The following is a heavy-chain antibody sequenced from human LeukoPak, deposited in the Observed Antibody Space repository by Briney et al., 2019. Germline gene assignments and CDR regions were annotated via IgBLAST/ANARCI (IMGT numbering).Heavy chain of an antibody. CDR2: ISGSGGST. D-gene: IGHD5-18*01. Sequence: GGSLRLSCAASGFTFSSHGMSWVRQAPGKGLEWVSAISGSGGSTYYADSVKGRFTISRDNSKNTLYLQMNSLRAEDTAVYYCAKERKNSYGLDYWGQGTLVTVSS. CDR3: AKERKNSYGLDY. V-gene: IGHV3-23*01. J-gene: IGHJ4*02. CDR1: GFTFSSHG.